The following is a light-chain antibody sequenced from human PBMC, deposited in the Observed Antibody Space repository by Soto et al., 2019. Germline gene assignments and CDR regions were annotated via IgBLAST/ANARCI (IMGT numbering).Light chain of an antibody. Sequence: DIQMTQSPSSLSASVGDRVTITCRASQSINSFLNWYQLKPGKPPRLLIYAASSLQSGVPSRFSGSGSGTEFTLTISSLQPDDCATYYCQQYNSYSWTFGQGTRLEIK. CDR2: AAS. CDR3: QQYNSYSWT. J-gene: IGKJ5*01. CDR1: QSINSF. V-gene: IGKV1-39*01.